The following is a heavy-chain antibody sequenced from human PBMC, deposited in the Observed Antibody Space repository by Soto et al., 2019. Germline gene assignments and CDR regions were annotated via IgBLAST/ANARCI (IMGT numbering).Heavy chain of an antibody. CDR3: ARHVPLMAYQLLSGWFDP. V-gene: IGHV4-39*01. CDR1: GGSIISSSYY. CDR2: IYYSGST. Sequence: SETLSLTCTFSGGSIISSSYYWGWIRQPPGKGLEWIGSIYYSGSTYYNPSLKSRVTISVDTSKNQFSLKLSSVTAADTAVYYCARHVPLMAYQLLSGWFDPWGQGTLVTVSS. J-gene: IGHJ5*02. D-gene: IGHD2-2*01.